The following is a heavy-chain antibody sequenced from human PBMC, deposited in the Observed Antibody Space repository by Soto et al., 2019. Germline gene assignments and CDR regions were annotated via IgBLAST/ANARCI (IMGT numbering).Heavy chain of an antibody. CDR1: GFTFSSYG. Sequence: LRLSCAASGFTFSSYGMHWVRQAPGKGLEWVAVISYDGSNKYYADSVKGRFTISRDNSKNTLYLQMNSLRAEDTAVYYCAKDWAVIVPAAPKGYYYYYGMDVWGQGTTVTVSS. D-gene: IGHD2-2*01. V-gene: IGHV3-30*18. J-gene: IGHJ6*02. CDR3: AKDWAVIVPAAPKGYYYYYGMDV. CDR2: ISYDGSNK.